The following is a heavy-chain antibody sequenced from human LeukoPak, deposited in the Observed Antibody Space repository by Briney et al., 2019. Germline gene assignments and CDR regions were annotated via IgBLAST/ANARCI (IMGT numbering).Heavy chain of an antibody. CDR2: IYYSGST. D-gene: IGHD6-13*01. CDR1: GCSISSGGYY. J-gene: IGHJ6*03. Sequence: SETLSLTCTVSGCSISSGGYYWRWLRQPPGKGREWIGYIYYSGSTYYNPSLKSRVTISVDTSKNQFSLKLSSVTAADTAVYYCAREAAAARWGWYMDVWGKGTTVTVSS. V-gene: IGHV4-30-4*08. CDR3: AREAAAARWGWYMDV.